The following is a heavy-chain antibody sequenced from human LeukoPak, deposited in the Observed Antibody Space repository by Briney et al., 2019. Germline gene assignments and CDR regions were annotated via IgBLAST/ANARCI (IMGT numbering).Heavy chain of an antibody. D-gene: IGHD3-10*01. Sequence: SGGSLRLSCAASGFTFSSYSMNWVRQAPGKGLEWVAVISYDGSNKYYADSVKGRFTISRDNSKNTLYLQMNSLRAEDTAVYYCARFRGRERAFDYWGQGTLVTVSS. CDR3: ARFRGRERAFDY. CDR1: GFTFSSYS. CDR2: ISYDGSNK. J-gene: IGHJ4*02. V-gene: IGHV3-30*03.